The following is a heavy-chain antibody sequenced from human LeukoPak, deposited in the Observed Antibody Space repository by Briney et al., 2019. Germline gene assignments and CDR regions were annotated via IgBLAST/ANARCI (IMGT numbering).Heavy chain of an antibody. Sequence: SETLSLTCAVYGGSFSGYYWSWIRQPPGKGLERIGEINHSGSTNYNPSLKSRVTISVDTSKNQFSLKLSSVTAADTAVYYCARAPYYYDSSGYSYVEYFDYWGQGTLVTVSS. J-gene: IGHJ4*02. V-gene: IGHV4-34*01. CDR3: ARAPYYYDSSGYSYVEYFDY. CDR1: GGSFSGYY. CDR2: INHSGST. D-gene: IGHD3-22*01.